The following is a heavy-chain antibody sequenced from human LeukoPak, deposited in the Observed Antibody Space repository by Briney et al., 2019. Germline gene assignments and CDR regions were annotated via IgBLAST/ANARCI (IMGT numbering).Heavy chain of an antibody. J-gene: IGHJ4*02. Sequence: ASVKVSCKAFGYNFTVYYMHWVRQAPGQGLEWMGWINLYSGGTHYAQKFQGRVTMTMDTSINAAYMELSRLGSDDTAVYYCARVVGGDWYYFDFWGQGTLVTVSS. CDR1: GYNFTVYY. CDR2: INLYSGGT. V-gene: IGHV1-2*02. CDR3: ARVVGGDWYYFDF. D-gene: IGHD2-21*02.